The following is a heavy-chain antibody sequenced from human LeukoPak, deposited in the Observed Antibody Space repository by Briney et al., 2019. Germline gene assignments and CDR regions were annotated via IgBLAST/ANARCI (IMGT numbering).Heavy chain of an antibody. Sequence: AGGSLRLSCAASGFIFSSYGMHWVRQAPGKGLEWVAVISYDGSSEYFADSVKGRFTISRDNSKNTLYLHTNSLRPEDTAVYYCAKDNDHCTSNCRAFDYWGQGTLVTVSS. CDR1: GFIFSSYG. D-gene: IGHD4-11*01. CDR2: ISYDGSSE. CDR3: AKDNDHCTSNCRAFDY. J-gene: IGHJ4*02. V-gene: IGHV3-30*18.